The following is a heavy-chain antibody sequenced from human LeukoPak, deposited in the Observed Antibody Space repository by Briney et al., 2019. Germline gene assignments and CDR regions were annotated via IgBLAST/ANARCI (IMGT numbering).Heavy chain of an antibody. Sequence: GGSLSLSCAASGFTFSSHTMNWVRQAPGKGLEWVSSISSSSSYIYYAGSLKGRFTISRDNAQNSLYLQMNSLRAEDTAVYYCARECYYEGSGYYDYWGQGTLVTVSS. D-gene: IGHD3-22*01. J-gene: IGHJ4*02. CDR2: ISSSSSYI. CDR1: GFTFSSHT. V-gene: IGHV3-21*01. CDR3: ARECYYEGSGYYDY.